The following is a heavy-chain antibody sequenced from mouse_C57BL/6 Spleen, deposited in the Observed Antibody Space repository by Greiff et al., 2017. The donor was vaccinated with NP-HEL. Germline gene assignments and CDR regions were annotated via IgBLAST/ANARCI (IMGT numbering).Heavy chain of an antibody. J-gene: IGHJ2*01. CDR1: GYAFSSYW. CDR2: IYPGDGDT. D-gene: IGHD1-1*01. Sequence: VQLQQSGAELVKPGASVKISCKASGYAFSSYWMNWVKQRPGKGLEWIGQIYPGDGDTNYNGKFKGKATLTADKSSSTAYMQLSSLTSEDSAVYFCARGTNYYGSSGGPGYWGQGTTLTVSS. V-gene: IGHV1-80*01. CDR3: ARGTNYYGSSGGPGY.